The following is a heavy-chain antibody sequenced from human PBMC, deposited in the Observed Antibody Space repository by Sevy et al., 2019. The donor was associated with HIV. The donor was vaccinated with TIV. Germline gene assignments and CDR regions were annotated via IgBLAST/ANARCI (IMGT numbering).Heavy chain of an antibody. J-gene: IGHJ4*02. Sequence: GGSLRLSCAASGFIFSAYGMHWVRQAPGKGLEWVALISYDGRNRLYADSVKGRFTISRDNSKNSRNLQMNSLRGEDTAVYYCAKDGYAYGDTVRVPEYWGQGTLVTVSS. CDR2: ISYDGRNR. CDR3: AKDGYAYGDTVRVPEY. CDR1: GFIFSAYG. D-gene: IGHD4-17*01. V-gene: IGHV3-30*18.